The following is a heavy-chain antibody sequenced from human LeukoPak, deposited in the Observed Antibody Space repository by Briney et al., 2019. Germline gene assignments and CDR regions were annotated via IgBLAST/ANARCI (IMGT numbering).Heavy chain of an antibody. CDR3: ARDIVVVPAAKAFDP. J-gene: IGHJ5*02. D-gene: IGHD2-2*01. Sequence: GESMKISCKGSGYSFTSYWISWVRQMPGKGLERMGRIDPSDSYTNYSPSFQGHVTISADKSISTAYLQWSSLKASDTAMYYCARDIVVVPAAKAFDPWGQGTLVTVSS. CDR2: IDPSDSYT. V-gene: IGHV5-10-1*01. CDR1: GYSFTSYW.